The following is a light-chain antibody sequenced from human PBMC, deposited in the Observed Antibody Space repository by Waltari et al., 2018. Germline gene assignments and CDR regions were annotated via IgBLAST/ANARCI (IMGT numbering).Light chain of an antibody. Sequence: DIQMTQSPSSLSAPVGDSVTITCRASHDISQYLNWYHQRPGRAPKLLIYEAAQLEMGVSSRFSGSGYGTIFTLTIRSVQAADVGTYFCQQYDDVPYYTFGQGT. J-gene: IGKJ2*01. CDR2: EAA. CDR3: QQYDDVPYYT. V-gene: IGKV1-33*01. CDR1: HDISQY.